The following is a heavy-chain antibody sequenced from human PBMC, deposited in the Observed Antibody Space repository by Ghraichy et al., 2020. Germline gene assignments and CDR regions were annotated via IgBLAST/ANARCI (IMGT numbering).Heavy chain of an antibody. J-gene: IGHJ4*02. D-gene: IGHD3-3*01. V-gene: IGHV4-34*01. CDR2: INTSGNT. CDR3: ASSVFGVVMNPYYFDY. Sequence: SETLSLTCAVYGGSLSGYYWSWIRQSPGKGLEWIGEINTSGNTNYNPSLKSRVTISSDTSKNQFSLKLTSVTAADTAVYYCASSVFGVVMNPYYFDYWGQGTLVTVSS. CDR1: GGSLSGYY.